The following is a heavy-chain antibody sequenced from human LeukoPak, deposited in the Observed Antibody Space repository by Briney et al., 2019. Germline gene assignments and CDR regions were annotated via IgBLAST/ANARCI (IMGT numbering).Heavy chain of an antibody. CDR2: INPNSGGT. CDR3: ARDNRYDSSGYYPEDAFDI. Sequence: ASVKVSCKASGYTFTGYYMHWVRQAPGQGLEWMGWINPNSGGTNYAQKFQGRVTMTRDTSTSTAYMELSRLRSDDTAVYYCARDNRYDSSGYYPEDAFDIWGQGTMVTVSS. D-gene: IGHD3-22*01. CDR1: GYTFTGYY. V-gene: IGHV1-2*02. J-gene: IGHJ3*02.